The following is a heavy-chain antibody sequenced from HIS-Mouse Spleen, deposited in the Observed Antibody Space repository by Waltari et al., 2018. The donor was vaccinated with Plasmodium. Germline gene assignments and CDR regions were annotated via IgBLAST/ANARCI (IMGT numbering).Heavy chain of an antibody. V-gene: IGHV2-5*02. CDR3: AHRPDCSSTSCYGGFDY. CDR1: GFSLSTSGVG. Sequence: QITLKESGPTLVKPTQTLTLTCTFSGFSLSTSGVGVGWIRQPPGKALEWLALIYGDDDKRYSTSLKSRLTISKDTSKNQVVLTMTNMDPVDTATYYCAHRPDCSSTSCYGGFDYWGQGTLVTVSS. CDR2: IYGDDDK. J-gene: IGHJ4*02. D-gene: IGHD2-2*01.